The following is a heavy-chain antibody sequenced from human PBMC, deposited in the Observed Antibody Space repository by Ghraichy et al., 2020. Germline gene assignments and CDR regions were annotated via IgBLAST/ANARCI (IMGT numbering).Heavy chain of an antibody. CDR3: ARYPPDY. V-gene: IGHV3-7*01. CDR1: GFTFSGYW. J-gene: IGHJ4*02. Sequence: GGSLRLSCAASGFTFSGYWMSWFRQAPGKGLEWVANIKQDGSEKYYVDSVKGRFTISRDNAENSLFLQMNSLRAEDTALYYCARYPPDYWGQGTLVTVSS. CDR2: IKQDGSEK.